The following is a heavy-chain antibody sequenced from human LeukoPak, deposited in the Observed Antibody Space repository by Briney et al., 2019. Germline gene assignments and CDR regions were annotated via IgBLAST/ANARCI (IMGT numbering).Heavy chain of an antibody. CDR3: ARHGSYCGGDCYFGY. D-gene: IGHD2-21*02. CDR1: GGSISSSSYY. V-gene: IGHV4-39*01. Sequence: PSETLSLTCTVSGGSISSSSYYWGWIRQPPGKGLEWIGSIYYAGSTYYNPSLKSRVTISVDTSKNQFSLNLRSVTAADTAVYYCARHGSYCGGDCYFGYWSQGTLVTVSS. CDR2: IYYAGST. J-gene: IGHJ4*02.